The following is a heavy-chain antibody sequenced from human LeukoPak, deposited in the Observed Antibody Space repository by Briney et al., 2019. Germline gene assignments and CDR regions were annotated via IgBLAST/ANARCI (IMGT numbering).Heavy chain of an antibody. V-gene: IGHV3-48*04. D-gene: IGHD3-22*01. CDR2: ISSSGSTI. CDR3: AKSWGVEYSSGFYIGVDY. CDR1: GFTFSSYS. Sequence: GGSLRLPCAASGFTFSSYSMNWVRQAPGKGLEWVSYISSSGSTIYYADSVKGRFTISRDNAKNSLYLQMNSLRAEDTAVFYCAKSWGVEYSSGFYIGVDYWGQGTLVTVSS. J-gene: IGHJ4*02.